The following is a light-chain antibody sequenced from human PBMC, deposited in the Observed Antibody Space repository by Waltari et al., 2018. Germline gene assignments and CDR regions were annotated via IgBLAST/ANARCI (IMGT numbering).Light chain of an antibody. V-gene: IGKV3-11*01. CDR2: NAS. CDR1: QSVSNY. CDR3: QQRGNWPT. J-gene: IGKJ4*01. Sequence: ELVLTPSPATLSLSPGERATLSCRASQSVSNYLAWYQQKPGQAPRLLIYNASNRATGIPARFSGSGSGTDFTLTISSLEPEDFAVYYCQQRGNWPTFGGGTKVEIK.